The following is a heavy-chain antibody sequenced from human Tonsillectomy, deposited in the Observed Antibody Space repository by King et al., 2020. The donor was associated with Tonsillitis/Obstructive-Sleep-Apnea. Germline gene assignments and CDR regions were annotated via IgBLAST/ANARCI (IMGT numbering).Heavy chain of an antibody. CDR2: ICSSSSYL. V-gene: IGHV3-21*01. CDR1: GFTFSSYS. CDR3: ASCGGRFCP. Sequence: VQLVESGGGLVKPGGALRLSCAASGFTFSSYSMNWVRQAPGKGLEWVSSICSSSSYLYYADSVKGRFTISRDNAKNSLYLQMNSLRAEDTAVYYCASCGGRFCPWGQGTLVTVSS. D-gene: IGHD3-3*01. J-gene: IGHJ5*02.